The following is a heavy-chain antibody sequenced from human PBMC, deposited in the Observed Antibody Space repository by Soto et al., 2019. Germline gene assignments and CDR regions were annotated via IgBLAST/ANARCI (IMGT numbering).Heavy chain of an antibody. CDR2: INSDGSST. D-gene: IGHD1-7*01. Sequence: GGSLRLSCAASGFTFSSYWMHWVRQAPGKGLVWVSRINSDGSSTSYADSVKGRFTISRDNAKNTLYLQMNSLRAEDTAVYYCVRGEAGTTFGSEKYYYYSAMDVWGEGTTVTVSS. CDR1: GFTFSSYW. CDR3: VRGEAGTTFGSEKYYYYSAMDV. V-gene: IGHV3-74*01. J-gene: IGHJ6*01.